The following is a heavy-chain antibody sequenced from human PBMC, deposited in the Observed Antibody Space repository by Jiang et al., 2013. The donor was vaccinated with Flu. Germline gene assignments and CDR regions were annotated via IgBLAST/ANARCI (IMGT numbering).Heavy chain of an antibody. V-gene: IGHV3-33*05. D-gene: IGHD2-21*01. CDR3: VKETLEYASDWYFVD. Sequence: VQLVESGGGVVQPGRSLRLSCAASGFTFSRYGMQWVRQAPGKGLEWVGVIAYDGSLKFYGDSVKGRFTISRDNSKNTLYLQIESLRVEDTAVYYCVKETLEYASDWYFVDWGQGTLVSVSS. J-gene: IGHJ4*02. CDR1: GFTFSRYG. CDR2: IAYDGSLK.